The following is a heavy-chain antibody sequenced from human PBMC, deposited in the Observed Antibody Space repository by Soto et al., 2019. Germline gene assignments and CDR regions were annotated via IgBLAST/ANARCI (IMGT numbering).Heavy chain of an antibody. V-gene: IGHV3-23*01. CDR2: ISGSGGST. D-gene: IGHD6-6*01. CDR1: GFTFSSYA. CDR3: AKHPSIIAARPFSYFDY. J-gene: IGHJ4*02. Sequence: PGGSLRLSCAASGFTFSSYAMSWVRQAPGKGLEWVSAISGSGGSTYYADSVKGRFTISRDNSKNTLYLQMNSLRAEDTAVYYCAKHPSIIAARPFSYFDYWGQGTLVTVSS.